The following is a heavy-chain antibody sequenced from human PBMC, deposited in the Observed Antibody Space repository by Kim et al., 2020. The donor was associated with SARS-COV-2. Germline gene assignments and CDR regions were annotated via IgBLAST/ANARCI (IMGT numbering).Heavy chain of an antibody. CDR2: VYDSGSP. Sequence: SETLSHTCSVSGGSMHTSGYYWGWIRQPPGKGLEWIGSVYDSGSPYYNPSLKSRLTISADTSRGQFSLNLHSVSAADTAVYYCARRNSDWNDAFDVWGQGTMVTVSS. V-gene: IGHV4-39*01. D-gene: IGHD6-19*01. J-gene: IGHJ3*01. CDR1: GGSMHTSGYY. CDR3: ARRNSDWNDAFDV.